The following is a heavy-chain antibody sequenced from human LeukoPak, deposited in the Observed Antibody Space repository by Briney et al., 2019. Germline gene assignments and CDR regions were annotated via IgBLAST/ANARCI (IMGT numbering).Heavy chain of an antibody. D-gene: IGHD4/OR15-4a*01. V-gene: IGHV3-23*01. CDR1: GFTFSSFA. CDR3: AKMKVHALPKDFMDV. CDR2: ISGISHNT. J-gene: IGHJ6*01. Sequence: PGACLRPSCATSGFTFSSFAMSWVRRNAGNGLEWVSGISGISHNTLYADYVKGRFPISRANSKTTLYLEMNSLRAEDTAIDYCAKMKVHALPKDFMDVWGQGTTVTVSS.